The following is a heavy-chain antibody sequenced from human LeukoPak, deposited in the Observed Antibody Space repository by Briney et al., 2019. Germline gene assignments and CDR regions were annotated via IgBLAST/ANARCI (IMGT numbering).Heavy chain of an antibody. J-gene: IGHJ5*02. Sequence: GASVKVSCKASGYTFTGYYMHWVRQAPGQGLEWMGVINPSGGSTNYAQKFQGRVTLTRDTSTSTVYMELRSLTSEDTALYYCARLGTAMAPTWGQGTLVTVSS. CDR1: GYTFTGYY. D-gene: IGHD5-18*01. CDR2: INPSGGST. V-gene: IGHV1-46*01. CDR3: ARLGTAMAPT.